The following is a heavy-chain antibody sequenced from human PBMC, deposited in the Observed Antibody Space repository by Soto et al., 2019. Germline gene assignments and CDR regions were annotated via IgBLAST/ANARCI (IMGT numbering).Heavy chain of an antibody. CDR1: GGSISSSNW. CDR3: ASAGYSSSWLGGGMDV. Sequence: SETLSLTCAVSGGSISSSNWWSWVRQPPGKGLEWIGEIYHSGSTNYNPSLKSRVTISVDKSKNQFSLKLSSVTAADTAVYYCASAGYSSSWLGGGMDVWGQGTTVTVSS. CDR2: IYHSGST. D-gene: IGHD6-13*01. V-gene: IGHV4-4*02. J-gene: IGHJ6*02.